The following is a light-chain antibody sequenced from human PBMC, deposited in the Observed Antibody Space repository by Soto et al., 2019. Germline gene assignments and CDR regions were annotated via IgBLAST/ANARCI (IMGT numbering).Light chain of an antibody. CDR3: QQYGSSVGYT. J-gene: IGKJ2*01. V-gene: IGKV3-20*01. CDR2: GAS. CDR1: QSVSSTY. Sequence: EIVLTQSPGTLSLSPGERATLSCRASQSVSSTYLAWYQQKPGQAPRLLIYGASSRATGIPDRFSGSGSGTDFTLTSSRLEAEDFAVYCWQQYGSSVGYTFGQGTKLEIK.